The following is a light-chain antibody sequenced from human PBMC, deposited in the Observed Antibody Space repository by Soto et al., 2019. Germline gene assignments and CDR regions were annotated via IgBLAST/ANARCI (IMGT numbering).Light chain of an antibody. CDR3: NSYTSNNTYV. Sequence: QSALTQPASVSGSPGQAITISCSGTSSDVGAFNYVSWYQQHPGKAPKLMIYDVSNRPSGVSNRFSGSKSGNTASLTISGLRAEDEADYYCNSYTSNNTYVFGTGNKVTV. CDR2: DVS. CDR1: SSDVGAFNY. J-gene: IGLJ1*01. V-gene: IGLV2-14*03.